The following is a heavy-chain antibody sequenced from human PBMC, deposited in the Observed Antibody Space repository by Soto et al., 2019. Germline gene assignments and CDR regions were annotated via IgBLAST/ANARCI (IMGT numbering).Heavy chain of an antibody. V-gene: IGHV4-31*03. D-gene: IGHD2-15*01. CDR1: GGSISSGGYY. CDR3: ARYISDLGCCSGGSCYRDAFDI. Sequence: QVQLQESGPGLVKPSQTLSLTCTVSGGSISSGGYYWSWIRQHPGKGLEWIGYLYYSGSTYYNPSLKSRVTISVDTSKNQFSLKLSPVTAADTAVYYCARYISDLGCCSGGSCYRDAFDIWGQGTMVTVSS. J-gene: IGHJ3*02. CDR2: LYYSGST.